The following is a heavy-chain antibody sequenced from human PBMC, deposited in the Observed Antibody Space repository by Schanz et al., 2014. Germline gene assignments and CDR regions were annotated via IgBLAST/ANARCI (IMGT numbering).Heavy chain of an antibody. Sequence: EVHLVESGGGLVQPGDSLRLSCAASGFTFSSYTMKWVRQAPGKGLEWVSYISSVGISKYYADPVKGRFTISRDSAKNSLYLQMNSLRAEDTAVYYCARQRSYFYAMDVWGQGTTVTVSS. CDR1: GFTFSSYT. J-gene: IGHJ6*02. CDR3: ARQRSYFYAMDV. V-gene: IGHV3-48*04. CDR2: ISSVGISK.